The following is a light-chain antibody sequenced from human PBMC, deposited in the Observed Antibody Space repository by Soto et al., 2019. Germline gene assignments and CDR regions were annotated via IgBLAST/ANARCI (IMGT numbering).Light chain of an antibody. J-gene: IGKJ2*01. V-gene: IGKV3-15*01. CDR3: QQYNNWPYT. CDR2: GAS. Sequence: EIVMTQSPATLSVSPGERATLSCRASQSVSSNLAWYQQKPGQAPRLLIYGASTRATGNPARVSGSGSGTDFTLTISSLQSEDFPVYYWQQYNNWPYTFGQGTKLVIK. CDR1: QSVSSN.